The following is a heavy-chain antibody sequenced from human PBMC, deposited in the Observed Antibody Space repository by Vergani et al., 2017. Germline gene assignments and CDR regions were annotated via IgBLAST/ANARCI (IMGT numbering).Heavy chain of an antibody. J-gene: IGHJ4*02. CDR1: GFTFSSYA. CDR3: ARSGYDDFWSANY. Sequence: QVQLVESGGGVVQPGRSLRLSCAASGFTFSSYAMHWVRQAPGKGLEWVAVISYDGSNKYYADSVKGRFTISRDNSKNTLYLQMNSLRAEDTAVYYCARSGYDDFWSANYWGQGTLVTVSS. D-gene: IGHD3-3*01. CDR2: ISYDGSNK. V-gene: IGHV3-30-3*01.